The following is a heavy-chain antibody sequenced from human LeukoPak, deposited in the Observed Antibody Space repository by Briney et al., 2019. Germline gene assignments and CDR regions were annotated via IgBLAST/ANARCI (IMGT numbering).Heavy chain of an antibody. Sequence: SVKVSCKASGGTFSSYAISWVRQAPGQGLEWMGGIIPIFGTANYAQKFQGRVTITTDESTSTAYMELSSLRSEDTAVYYCARDQENAYYYYYMDVWGKGTTVTVSS. V-gene: IGHV1-69*05. CDR3: ARDQENAYYYYYMDV. CDR1: GGTFSSYA. J-gene: IGHJ6*03. CDR2: IIPIFGTA.